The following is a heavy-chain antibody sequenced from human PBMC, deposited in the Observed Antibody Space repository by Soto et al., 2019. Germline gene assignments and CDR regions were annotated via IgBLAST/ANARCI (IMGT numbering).Heavy chain of an antibody. V-gene: IGHV4-59*01. CDR3: ASMIGDPVLSFDS. CDR2: IFYSGST. CDR1: GGSISSYY. D-gene: IGHD3-10*02. J-gene: IGHJ5*01. Sequence: QVQLQESGPGLVKPSETLSLTCTVSGGSISSYYWSWIRQPPGKGLEWIGFIFYSGSTSYNPSLKGRVTISIDTSEYQFSLKLNSVTAEDTAVYYCASMIGDPVLSFDSWGQGTLVAVSS.